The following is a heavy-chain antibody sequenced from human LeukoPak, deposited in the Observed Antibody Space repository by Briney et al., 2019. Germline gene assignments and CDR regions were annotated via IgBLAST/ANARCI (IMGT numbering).Heavy chain of an antibody. D-gene: IGHD6-25*01. CDR3: ARASAADYFDY. CDR2: ISYDGRSK. Sequence: PGRSLRLSCAASGFSFSSFAVHWVRQAPGKGLEWVAVISYDGRSKFYADSVKGRFSISRDNSENTLYLQMNSLRVEDTAVYYCARASAADYFDYWGPGTLVTVSS. V-gene: IGHV3-30*04. CDR1: GFSFSSFA. J-gene: IGHJ4*02.